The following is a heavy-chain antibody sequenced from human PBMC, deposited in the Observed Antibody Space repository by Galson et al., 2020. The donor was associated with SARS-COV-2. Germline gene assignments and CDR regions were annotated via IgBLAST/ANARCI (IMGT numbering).Heavy chain of an antibody. CDR3: ARDKVYSIDY. CDR1: GFPFSRYA. V-gene: IGHV3-48*02. CDR2: ITSSGESI. D-gene: IGHD5-18*01. J-gene: IGHJ4*02. Sequence: GGSLRLSCAASGFPFSRYAINWVRQAPGKGLEWLSYITSSGESIYYADSVKGRFTVSRDNARNSLYLQMDSLRDDDTAVYYCARDKVYSIDYWGLGTLVPVSS.